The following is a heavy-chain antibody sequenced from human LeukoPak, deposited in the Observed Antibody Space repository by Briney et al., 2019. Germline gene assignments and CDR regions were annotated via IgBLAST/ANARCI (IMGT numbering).Heavy chain of an antibody. V-gene: IGHV3-11*01. CDR3: ARDGSRYCSSSSCYSGYYYYGFDV. CDR1: GFTFSDYY. Sequence: GGSLRLSCEVSGFTFSDYYMSWIRQAPGKGLEWVSYIRNSDSTTYHADSVKGRFTISRDNAKNSLYLHMNSLLAEDTAVYYCARDGSRYCSSSSCYSGYYYYGFDVWGQGTTVTVSS. CDR2: IRNSDSTT. J-gene: IGHJ6*02. D-gene: IGHD2-2*01.